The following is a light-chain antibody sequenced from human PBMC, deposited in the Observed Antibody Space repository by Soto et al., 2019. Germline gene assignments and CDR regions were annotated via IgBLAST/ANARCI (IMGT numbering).Light chain of an antibody. V-gene: IGKV1-39*01. CDR1: RTIAGY. Sequence: DIQMTQYPSSLSASVGDRVTITCRASRTIAGYLNWYQQRPGEAPNLLIYAASSLQSGVPSRFRGSGSGTDFTLTINSLQPEDFATVYCQQTYSAPGTFGQGTKVDIK. CDR2: AAS. J-gene: IGKJ1*01. CDR3: QQTYSAPGT.